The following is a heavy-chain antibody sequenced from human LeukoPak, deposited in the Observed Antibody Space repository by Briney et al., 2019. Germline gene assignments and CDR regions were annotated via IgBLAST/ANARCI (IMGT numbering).Heavy chain of an antibody. J-gene: IGHJ6*02. CDR2: VNGDGGTT. CDR1: GFTFSISW. Sequence: QPGGSLRLSCAASGFTFSISWIHWVRQAPGKGLVRVSHVNGDGGTTTYADSVKGRFTISRDNAKNTVYLQMNSLTAEDTAVYYCARDRRYSMDVWGQGITVTVSS. CDR3: ARDRRYSMDV. V-gene: IGHV3-74*01. D-gene: IGHD2-2*02.